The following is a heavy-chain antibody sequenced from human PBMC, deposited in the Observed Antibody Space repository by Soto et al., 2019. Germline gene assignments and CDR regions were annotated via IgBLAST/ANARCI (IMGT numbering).Heavy chain of an antibody. V-gene: IGHV1-2*02. CDR1: GYTFTGYY. CDR2: INPDSGGT. J-gene: IGHJ5*02. D-gene: IGHD3-3*01. CDR3: ATSYDSGFDP. Sequence: ASVKVSCKASGYTFTGYYIHWVRQAPGQGLEWMGWINPDSGGTNYAQKFQGRVTMTRDTSISTAYMELSRLRSDDTAVYFCATSYDSGFDPWGQGTLVTVSS.